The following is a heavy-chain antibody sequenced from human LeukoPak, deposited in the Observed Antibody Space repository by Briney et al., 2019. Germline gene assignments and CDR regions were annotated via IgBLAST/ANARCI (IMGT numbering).Heavy chain of an antibody. Sequence: SETLSLTCAVYGGSFSGYYWSWIRQPPGKGLEWIGEINHSGSTNYNPSLKSRVTISVDTSKNQFSLKLSSVTAADTAVYYCARVHFRGVWDYFDYWGQGTLVTVSS. V-gene: IGHV4-34*01. CDR3: ARVHFRGVWDYFDY. J-gene: IGHJ4*02. CDR2: INHSGST. CDR1: GGSFSGYY. D-gene: IGHD3-10*01.